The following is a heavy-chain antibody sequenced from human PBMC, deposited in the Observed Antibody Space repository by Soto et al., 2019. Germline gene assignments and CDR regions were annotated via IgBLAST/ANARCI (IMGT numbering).Heavy chain of an antibody. CDR1: GFTFSDYG. V-gene: IGHV3-30*18. CDR3: AKEGSPKVSRWDDY. CDR2: ISHEGGTQ. Sequence: PGGSLRLSCAASGFTFSDYGIDWILQAPGKGLEWVAVISHEGGTQYYADSVRGRFTVSRDNSKKILYLQMDSLRPEDTAVYFCAKEGSPKVSRWDDYWGQGTLVTVSS. D-gene: IGHD1-26*01. J-gene: IGHJ4*02.